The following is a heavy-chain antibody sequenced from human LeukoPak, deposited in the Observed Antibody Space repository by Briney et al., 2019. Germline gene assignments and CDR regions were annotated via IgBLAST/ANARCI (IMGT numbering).Heavy chain of an antibody. CDR2: ISGSSSYI. CDR1: GFTFSSYS. D-gene: IGHD3-10*02. V-gene: IGHV3-21*01. J-gene: IGHJ6*04. CDR3: AELGITMIGGV. Sequence: GGFLRLSCAGSGFTFSSYSMNWVRQAPGQGLEWVSSISGSSSYIYYADSVKGRFTITRDNAKNSLYLQMNSLRAEDTAVYYCAELGITMIGGVWGKGTTVTISS.